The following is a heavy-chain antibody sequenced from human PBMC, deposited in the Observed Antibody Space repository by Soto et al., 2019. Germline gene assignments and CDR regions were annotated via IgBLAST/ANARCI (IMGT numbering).Heavy chain of an antibody. V-gene: IGHV3-23*01. CDR3: AKRAAMATGPYYYYYGMDV. CDR2: ISGSGGST. Sequence: LRLSCAAPGFTFSSYAMSWVRQAPGKGLEWVSAISGSGGSTYYADSVKGRFTISRDNSKNTLYLQMNSLRAEDTAVYYCAKRAAMATGPYYYYYGMDVRGQGTTVTVSS. CDR1: GFTFSSYA. D-gene: IGHD5-18*01. J-gene: IGHJ6*02.